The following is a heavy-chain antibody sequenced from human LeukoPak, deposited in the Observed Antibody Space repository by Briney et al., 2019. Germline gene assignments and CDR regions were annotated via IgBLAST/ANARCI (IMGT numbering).Heavy chain of an antibody. V-gene: IGHV4-4*07. J-gene: IGHJ4*02. CDR3: ARGVQGGYGDYFDS. Sequence: SETLSLTCTVSDASISGYYWSCVRQPAGKGLEWIGRIYSTENTDYNPSLNGRLTMSVDTSKNQFSLRLSSVTAADTAVYYCARGVQGGYGDYFDSWGQGILVTVSS. CDR2: IYSTENT. D-gene: IGHD4-17*01. CDR1: DASISGYY.